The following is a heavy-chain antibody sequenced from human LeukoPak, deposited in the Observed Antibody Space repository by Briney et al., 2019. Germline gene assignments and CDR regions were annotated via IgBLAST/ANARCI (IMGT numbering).Heavy chain of an antibody. CDR2: IYSGGST. J-gene: IGHJ6*03. Sequence: GGSLRLSCAASGFTVSSNYMSWVRQAPGKGLEWVSVIYSGGSTYYADSVKGRFTISRDNAKNSLYLQMNSLRAEDTAVYYCARILCSKVVPAATKANYYYYDMDVWGKATTVTVPS. V-gene: IGHV3-66*01. CDR3: ARILCSKVVPAATKANYYYYDMDV. CDR1: GFTVSSNY. D-gene: IGHD2-2*01.